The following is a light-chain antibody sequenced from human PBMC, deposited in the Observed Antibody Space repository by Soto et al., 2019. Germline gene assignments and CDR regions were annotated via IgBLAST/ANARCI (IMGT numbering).Light chain of an antibody. CDR3: TSYAGSNNLGV. CDR2: EVN. V-gene: IGLV2-8*01. CDR1: SSDVGGYNY. J-gene: IGLJ3*02. Sequence: QSALTQPPSASGSPGQSVTISCTGTSSDVGGYNYVSWYQQYPGKAPKLMIYEVNKRPSGVPDRFSGSKSGNTASLTVSGLQAEDEADYYCTSYAGSNNLGVFGRGTQLTVL.